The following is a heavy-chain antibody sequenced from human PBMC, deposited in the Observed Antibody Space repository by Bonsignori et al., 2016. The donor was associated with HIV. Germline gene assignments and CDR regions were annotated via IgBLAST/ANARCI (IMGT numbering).Heavy chain of an antibody. Sequence: WIRQPPGKGLEWIGEINHSGSTNYNPSLKSRVTISVDTSKNQFSLKLSSVTAADTAVYYCARGRTYSNYVDYWGQGTLVTVSS. V-gene: IGHV4-34*01. CDR3: ARGRTYSNYVDY. J-gene: IGHJ4*02. CDR2: INHSGST. D-gene: IGHD4-11*01.